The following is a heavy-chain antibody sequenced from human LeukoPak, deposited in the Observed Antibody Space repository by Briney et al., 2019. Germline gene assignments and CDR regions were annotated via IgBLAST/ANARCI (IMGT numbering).Heavy chain of an antibody. J-gene: IGHJ4*02. D-gene: IGHD5-12*01. V-gene: IGHV1-2*06. CDR2: INPNSGGT. CDR1: GGTLSSYA. Sequence: ASVKVSCKASGGTLSSYAISWVRQAPGQGLEWMGRINPNSGGTNYAQKFQGRVTMTRDTSISTAYMELSRLRSDDTAVYYCARGWRVATTPDYWGQGTLVTVSS. CDR3: ARGWRVATTPDY.